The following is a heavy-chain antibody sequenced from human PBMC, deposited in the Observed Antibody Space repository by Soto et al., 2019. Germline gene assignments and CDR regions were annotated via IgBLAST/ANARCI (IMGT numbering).Heavy chain of an antibody. CDR1: GDSVSSNTAA. D-gene: IGHD6-19*01. V-gene: IGHV6-1*01. CDR3: ARGVAGSGFDL. Sequence: SQTLSLTCVISGDSVSSNTAAWNWIRSPPSRGLEWLGRTYYRSNWRHDYAVSVKSRITVNPDTSKNHFSLQLNSVTPDDTAVYHCARGVAGSGFDLWGQGTLVTVSS. CDR2: TYYRSNWRH. J-gene: IGHJ4*02.